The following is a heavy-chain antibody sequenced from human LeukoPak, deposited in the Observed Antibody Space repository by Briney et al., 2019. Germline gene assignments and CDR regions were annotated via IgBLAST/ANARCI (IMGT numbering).Heavy chain of an antibody. CDR2: IIPIFGTA. CDR1: GGTFSSYA. Sequence: SVMVSCKASGGTFSSYAISWVRQAPGQGLEWMGGIIPIFGTANYAQKFQGRVTITADKSTSTAYMELSSLRSEDTAVYYCAKTPGGSSSWYLTQSGYYYYGMDVWGKGTTVTVSS. V-gene: IGHV1-69*06. D-gene: IGHD6-13*01. CDR3: AKTPGGSSSWYLTQSGYYYYGMDV. J-gene: IGHJ6*04.